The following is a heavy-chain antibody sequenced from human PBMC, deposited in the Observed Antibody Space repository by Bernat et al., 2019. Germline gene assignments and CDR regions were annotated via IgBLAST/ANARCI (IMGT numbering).Heavy chain of an antibody. D-gene: IGHD5-24*01. Sequence: EVQLVESGGGVVQPGGSLRLSCAASGFTFDDYAMHWVRQAPGKGLEWVSLISGDGGSTYYADYVKGRFTISRDNSKNSLYLQMNSLRTEDTALYYCAKDMAYVEMATIWQLDYWGQGTLVTVSS. CDR1: GFTFDDYA. J-gene: IGHJ4*02. V-gene: IGHV3-43*02. CDR3: AKDMAYVEMATIWQLDY. CDR2: ISGDGGST.